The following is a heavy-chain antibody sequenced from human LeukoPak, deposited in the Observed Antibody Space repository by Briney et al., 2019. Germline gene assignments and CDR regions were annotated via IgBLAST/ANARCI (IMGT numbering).Heavy chain of an antibody. V-gene: IGHV1-69*04. Sequence: SVKVSCKASGGIFSTDTINWVRQAPGQGLEWMGRIIPIVDIANYAKKFQGRVTIRADKSTSTTYLELNSLRADDTAIYFCARELGSPRLDSWGQGTRVTVSS. CDR1: GGIFSTDT. CDR3: ARELGSPRLDS. D-gene: IGHD1-26*01. J-gene: IGHJ5*01. CDR2: IIPIVDIA.